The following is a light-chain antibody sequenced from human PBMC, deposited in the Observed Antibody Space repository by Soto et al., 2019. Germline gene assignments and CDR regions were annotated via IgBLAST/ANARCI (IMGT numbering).Light chain of an antibody. V-gene: IGKV1-33*01. CDR2: DAS. CDR3: QPYNNIPLT. J-gene: IGKJ4*01. CDR1: QDISNS. Sequence: QSPSSISASVGDRVTITCQASQDISNSLNWYQQRPGKAPNLLIYDASNLETGVPSRFSGSGSGTHFTLTISSLQPEDIATSHCQPYNNIPLTFGGGTKVDIK.